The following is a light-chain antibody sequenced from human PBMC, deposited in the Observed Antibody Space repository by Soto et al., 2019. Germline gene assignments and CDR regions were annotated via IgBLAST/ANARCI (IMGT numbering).Light chain of an antibody. Sequence: QSALTQPASVAGSPGQSITISCTGTSSDVGGYNYVSWDRQRPGTAAKLVIYDVSTRPSGVSNRFAGSKSGNTASLTISRLQADDEVDYYCSSYTRSSTLVVFGTGTKVTVL. V-gene: IGLV2-14*01. J-gene: IGLJ1*01. CDR2: DVS. CDR3: SSYTRSSTLVV. CDR1: SSDVGGYNY.